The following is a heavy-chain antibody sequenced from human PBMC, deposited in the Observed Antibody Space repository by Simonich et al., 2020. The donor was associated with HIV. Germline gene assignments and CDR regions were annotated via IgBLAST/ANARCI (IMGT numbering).Heavy chain of an antibody. V-gene: IGHV1-46*01. CDR1: GYIFTSYY. CDR3: ARGSIRYFDY. CDR2: MHPSGGRT. J-gene: IGHJ4*02. Sequence: VQLVQSVAEVKKPGASVKVSCKASGYIFTSYYMQWVRQDHGQGLEWMGIMHPSGGRTTYAQKFQGRVTRTRDTSTSTAYMELSSLRSEDTAVYFCARGSIRYFDYWGQGTLVTVSS.